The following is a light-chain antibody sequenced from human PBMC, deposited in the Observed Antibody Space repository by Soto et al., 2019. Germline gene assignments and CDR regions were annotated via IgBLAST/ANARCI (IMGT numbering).Light chain of an antibody. J-gene: IGKJ5*01. V-gene: IGKV3-15*01. CDR1: QSFSSN. Sequence: IVLTQAPATQSVALGGSGTISNKASQSFSSNLAWYQQKPGQAPRLLIYGASTRATGIPARFSGSGSGTEFTLTISSLQSEDFEVYCCQQYYDWPITFAQGTRLEIK. CDR3: QQYYDWPIT. CDR2: GAS.